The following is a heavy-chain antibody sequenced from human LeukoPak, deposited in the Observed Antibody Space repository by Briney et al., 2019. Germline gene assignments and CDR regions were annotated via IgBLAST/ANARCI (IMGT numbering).Heavy chain of an antibody. CDR1: GGSFSGYY. V-gene: IGHV4-34*01. CDR3: ARVGPGRYCSGGSCRGAFDI. D-gene: IGHD2-15*01. CDR2: INHGGST. J-gene: IGHJ3*02. Sequence: TSETLSLTCAVYGGSFSGYYWSWIRQPPGKGLEWIGEINHGGSTNYNPSLKSRVTISVDTSKNQFSLKLSSVTAADTAVYYCARVGPGRYCSGGSCRGAFDIWGQGTMVTVSS.